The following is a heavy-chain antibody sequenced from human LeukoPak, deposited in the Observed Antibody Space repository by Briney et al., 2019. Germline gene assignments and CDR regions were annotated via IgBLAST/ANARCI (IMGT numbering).Heavy chain of an antibody. D-gene: IGHD3-22*01. Sequence: SETLSLTCTVSGGSISSYYWSWIRQSPGKGLEWIGYIYYSGSTNYNPSLKSRVTISVDTSKNQFSLRLSSVTAADTALYYCARDTVTLIVNRAFDIWGQGTMVTVSS. CDR1: GGSISSYY. CDR2: IYYSGST. V-gene: IGHV4-59*01. J-gene: IGHJ3*02. CDR3: ARDTVTLIVNRAFDI.